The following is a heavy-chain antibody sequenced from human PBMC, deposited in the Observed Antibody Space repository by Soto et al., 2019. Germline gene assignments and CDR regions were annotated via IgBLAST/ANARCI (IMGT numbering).Heavy chain of an antibody. CDR2: ISYDGSNK. D-gene: IGHD3-22*01. J-gene: IGHJ4*02. Sequence: PGGSLRLSCAASGFTFSSYGMHWVRQAPGKGLEWVAVISYDGSNKYYADSVKGRFTISRDNSKNTLYLQMNSLRAEDTAVYYCAKVSPYYDSSGYYDYWGQGTLVTVSS. V-gene: IGHV3-30*18. CDR1: GFTFSSYG. CDR3: AKVSPYYDSSGYYDY.